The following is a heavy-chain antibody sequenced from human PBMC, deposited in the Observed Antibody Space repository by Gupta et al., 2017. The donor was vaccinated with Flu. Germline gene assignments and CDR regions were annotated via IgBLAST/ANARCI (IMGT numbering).Heavy chain of an antibody. V-gene: IGHV3-7*01. CDR3: ARDLPNGFFDY. CDR2: IQQEGINE. Sequence: EVQLVESGGGLVQPGGSLRLSCVGSGFIFNNYWMTWVRQAPGKGLEWVANIQQEGINEGFVESVKGRFSISRDNTRNSVFLHMNSLRVEDTAVYYCARDLPNGFFDYWGRGTQVTVSS. J-gene: IGHJ4*03. D-gene: IGHD4/OR15-4a*01. CDR1: GFIFNNYW.